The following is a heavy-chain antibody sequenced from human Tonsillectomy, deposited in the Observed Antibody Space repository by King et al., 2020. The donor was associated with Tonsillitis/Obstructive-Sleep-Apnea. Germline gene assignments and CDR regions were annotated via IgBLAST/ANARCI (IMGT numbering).Heavy chain of an antibody. Sequence: VQLVESGGALVQPGGSLRVSCAASGFMFSTYGLNWVRQAPGKDLEWVSYISDSSSIMSSADSVKGRFTISRDNAKNSLYLQMNTLRAEDTAVYYCAVFAAPIDYWGQGTLVAVSS. CDR3: AVFAAPIDY. V-gene: IGHV3-48*01. D-gene: IGHD6-6*01. CDR2: ISDSSSIM. CDR1: GFMFSTYG. J-gene: IGHJ4*02.